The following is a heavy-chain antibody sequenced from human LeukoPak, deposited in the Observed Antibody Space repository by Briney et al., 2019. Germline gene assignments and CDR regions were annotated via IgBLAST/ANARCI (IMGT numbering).Heavy chain of an antibody. CDR1: GFTFSSYA. CDR3: AKIGLELSGYYD. J-gene: IGHJ4*02. D-gene: IGHD3-3*01. Sequence: PGGSLRLSCAASGFTFSSYAMSWVRQAPGKGLEWVSAISGSGGSTYYADSVKSRFTISRDNSKNTLYLQMNSLRAEDTAVYYCAKIGLELSGYYDWGQGTLVTVSS. CDR2: ISGSGGST. V-gene: IGHV3-23*01.